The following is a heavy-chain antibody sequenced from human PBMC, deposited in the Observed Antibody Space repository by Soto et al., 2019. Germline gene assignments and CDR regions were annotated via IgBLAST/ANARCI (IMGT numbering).Heavy chain of an antibody. CDR3: ARDKVGASMVRGAPSWFDP. Sequence: HPGGSLRLSCAASGFTFSSYGMHWVRQAPGKGLEWVAVIWYDGSNKYYADSVKGRFTISRDNSKNTLYLQMNSLRAEDTAVYYCARDKVGASMVRGAPSWFDPWGQGTLVTGSS. D-gene: IGHD3-10*01. J-gene: IGHJ5*02. CDR1: GFTFSSYG. CDR2: IWYDGSNK. V-gene: IGHV3-33*01.